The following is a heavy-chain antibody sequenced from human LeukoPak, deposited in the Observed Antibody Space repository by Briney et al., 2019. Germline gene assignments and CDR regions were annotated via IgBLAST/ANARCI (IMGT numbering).Heavy chain of an antibody. CDR2: IYYSGST. CDR1: GGSISSYY. Sequence: KTSETLSLTCTVSGGSISSYYWSWIRQPPRKGLEWIGYIYYSGSTNYNPSLKSRVTISVDTSKNQFSLKLSSVTAADTAVYYCARGLYSGSYYRMDYWGQGTLVTVSS. CDR3: ARGLYSGSYYRMDY. J-gene: IGHJ4*02. V-gene: IGHV4-59*01. D-gene: IGHD1-26*01.